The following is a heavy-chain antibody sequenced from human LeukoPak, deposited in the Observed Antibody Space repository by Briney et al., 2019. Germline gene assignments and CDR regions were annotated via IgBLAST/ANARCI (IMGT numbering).Heavy chain of an antibody. J-gene: IGHJ4*02. CDR3: AKSDTYRFDY. V-gene: IGHV3-48*02. CDR1: GFTFSGYS. CDR2: ISGSSSTI. D-gene: IGHD2-21*02. Sequence: PGGSLRLSCAASGFTFSGYSMSWVRQAPGKGLEWVSFISGSSSTIYYTDSVKGRFTISRDNAKNSLYLQMNSLRDEDTAVYYCAKSDTYRFDYWGQGTLVTVSS.